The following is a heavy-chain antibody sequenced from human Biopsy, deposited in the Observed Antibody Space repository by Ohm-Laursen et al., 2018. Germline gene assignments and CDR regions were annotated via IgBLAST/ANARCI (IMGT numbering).Heavy chain of an antibody. V-gene: IGHV4-31*03. J-gene: IGHJ4*02. Sequence: TLSLTCTVSGVSINGGRYYWNWIRHHPGKGLEWIGNIFYSANTYYNPSLKSRVTISVDTSKNQFSLKLSSVTAADTAVYYCARLGSGDYFPTFLDFRGQGALVTVSS. CDR2: IFYSANT. CDR3: ARLGSGDYFPTFLDF. D-gene: IGHD5-12*01. CDR1: GVSINGGRYY.